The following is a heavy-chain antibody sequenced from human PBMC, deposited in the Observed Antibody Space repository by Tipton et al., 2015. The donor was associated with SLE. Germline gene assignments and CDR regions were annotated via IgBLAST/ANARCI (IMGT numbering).Heavy chain of an antibody. CDR3: ARDSAVNFWYFDL. J-gene: IGHJ2*01. CDR2: ISYTGNT. Sequence: TLSLTCSVSGDSISGRYWSWFRQPPGKGLEWIGYISYTGNTNFNPPLKSRVTMSVATSKNQFSLRLTSMTAADTAMYYCARDSAVNFWYFDLWGRGTLVTVSS. CDR1: GDSISGRY. V-gene: IGHV4-59*11.